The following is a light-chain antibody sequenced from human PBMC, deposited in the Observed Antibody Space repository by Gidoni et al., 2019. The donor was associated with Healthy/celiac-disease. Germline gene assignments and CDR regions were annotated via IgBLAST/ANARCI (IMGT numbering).Light chain of an antibody. CDR1: QSVSSY. V-gene: IGKV3-11*01. J-gene: IGKJ4*01. Sequence: DIVLTQSPATLSLSPAERATLSCRASQSVSSYLALYQQKPGQAPSLLIYDAANRSAGILARFSGSGSGADFTLTISSLEPEDFAVYYCQQRSNWRLTFGGXTKVEIK. CDR2: DAA. CDR3: QQRSNWRLT.